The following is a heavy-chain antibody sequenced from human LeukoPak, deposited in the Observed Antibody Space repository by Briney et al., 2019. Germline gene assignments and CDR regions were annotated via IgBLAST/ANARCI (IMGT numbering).Heavy chain of an antibody. Sequence: GASVKVSCKASGYTFTSYGISWVRQAPRQGLEWMGWISAYNGNTNYAQKLQGRVTMTTDTSTSTAYMELRSLRSDDTAVYYCARDEGHAVLRLLEWLLAHDAFDIWGQGTMVTVSS. CDR2: ISAYNGNT. J-gene: IGHJ3*02. CDR1: GYTFTSYG. D-gene: IGHD3-3*01. CDR3: ARDEGHAVLRLLEWLLAHDAFDI. V-gene: IGHV1-18*01.